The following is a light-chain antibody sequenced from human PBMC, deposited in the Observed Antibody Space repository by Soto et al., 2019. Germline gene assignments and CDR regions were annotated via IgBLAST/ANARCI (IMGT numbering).Light chain of an antibody. CDR1: QSGSSTY. CDR3: QQYGNSPPLT. CDR2: DAS. Sequence: EIVLTTSLGNLSFAQGESEILSFMASQSGSSTYLAWYQQKPGQAPRLLIYDASRRATGIPDRFSGSGSGTDFTLTISRLEPEDFAVYYCQQYGNSPPLTFGGGTEVDIK. V-gene: IGKV3-20*01. J-gene: IGKJ4*01.